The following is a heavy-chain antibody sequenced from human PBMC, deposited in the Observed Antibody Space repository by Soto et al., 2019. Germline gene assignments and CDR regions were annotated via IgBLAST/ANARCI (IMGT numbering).Heavy chain of an antibody. Sequence: TLSLTCAVYGGSSSGYYWSWIRQPPGKGLEWIGEINHSGSTNYNPSLKSRVTISVDTSKNQFSLKLSSVTAADTAVYYCARGRYCSSTSCSRGPSSYWGQGTLVTVSS. CDR1: GGSSSGYY. D-gene: IGHD2-2*01. CDR3: ARGRYCSSTSCSRGPSSY. V-gene: IGHV4-34*01. J-gene: IGHJ4*02. CDR2: INHSGST.